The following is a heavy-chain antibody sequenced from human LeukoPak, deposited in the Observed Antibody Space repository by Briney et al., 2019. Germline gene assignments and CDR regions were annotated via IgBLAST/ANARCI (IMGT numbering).Heavy chain of an antibody. CDR1: GFTFSSYG. V-gene: IGHV3-33*01. CDR3: ARYASRPARLDY. J-gene: IGHJ4*02. D-gene: IGHD6-6*01. Sequence: PGRSLRLSCAASGFTFSSYGMHWVRQAPGKGLEWVAVIWYDGSNKYYADSVKGRFTISRDNSKNTLYLQMNSMRAEDTAGYYFARYASRPARLDYWGQGALVTVSS. CDR2: IWYDGSNK.